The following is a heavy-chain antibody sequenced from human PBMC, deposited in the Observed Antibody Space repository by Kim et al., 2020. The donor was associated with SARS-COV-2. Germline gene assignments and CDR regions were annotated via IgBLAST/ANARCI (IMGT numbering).Heavy chain of an antibody. CDR2: INTNTGTP. V-gene: IGHV7-4-1*02. CDR1: GYTFTNYA. D-gene: IGHD2-15*01. Sequence: ASVKVSCKASGYTFTNYAVNWVRQAPGQGLEWMGWINTNTGTPTYGQGFTGRCVFSLDTSVSTAYLQISSLEAEDTAVYYCARDEGCIGDKCYWGRWDNWGQGALVIVSS. J-gene: IGHJ4*02. CDR3: ARDEGCIGDKCYWGRWDN.